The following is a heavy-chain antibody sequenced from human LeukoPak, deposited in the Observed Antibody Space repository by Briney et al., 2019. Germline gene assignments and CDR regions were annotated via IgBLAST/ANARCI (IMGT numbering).Heavy chain of an antibody. CDR1: GGSISSSNW. CDR2: IYHSGST. J-gene: IGHJ2*01. CDR3: ARAYYYDSSGYYYPYWYFDL. Sequence: RPSGTLSLTCAVSGGSISSSNWWSWVRQPPGKGLEWIGEIYHSGSTNYNPSLKSRVTISVDKSKNQFSLKLSSVTAADTAVYYCARAYYYDSSGYYYPYWYFDLWGRGTLVTVSS. V-gene: IGHV4-4*02. D-gene: IGHD3-22*01.